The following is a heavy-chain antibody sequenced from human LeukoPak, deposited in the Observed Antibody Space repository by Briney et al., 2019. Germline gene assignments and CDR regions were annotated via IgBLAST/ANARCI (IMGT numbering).Heavy chain of an antibody. Sequence: GGSLRLSCAASGFTFSSYAMSWVRQAPGKGLEWVSAISGSGGSTYYADSVKGRFTISRDNSKNTLYLQMNSLRAEDTAVYYCAKDRRQQLVPHYFAYWGQGTLVTVSS. V-gene: IGHV3-23*01. CDR1: GFTFSSYA. J-gene: IGHJ4*02. CDR2: ISGSGGST. D-gene: IGHD6-13*01. CDR3: AKDRRQQLVPHYFAY.